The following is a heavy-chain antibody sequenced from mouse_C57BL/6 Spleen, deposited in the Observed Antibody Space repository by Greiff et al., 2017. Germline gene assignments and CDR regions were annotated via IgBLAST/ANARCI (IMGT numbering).Heavy chain of an antibody. V-gene: IGHV1-55*01. CDR2: IYPGSGST. D-gene: IGHD2-4*01. CDR3: ANIYYDYDGGFAY. J-gene: IGHJ3*01. Sequence: QVQLQQPGAELVKPGASVKMSCKASGYTFTSYWITWVKQRPGQGLEWIGEIYPGSGSTNYNEKFKSKATLTVDTSSSTAYMQLSSLTSEDSAVYFCANIYYDYDGGFAYWGQGTLVTVSA. CDR1: GYTFTSYW.